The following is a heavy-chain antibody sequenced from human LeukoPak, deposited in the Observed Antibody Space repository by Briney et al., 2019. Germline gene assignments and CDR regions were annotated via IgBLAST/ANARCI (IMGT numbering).Heavy chain of an antibody. CDR1: GFTVSSNF. CDR2: IHGGGST. CDR3: ASRDKGYYYGMDV. D-gene: IGHD5-24*01. V-gene: IGHV3-66*01. J-gene: IGHJ6*02. Sequence: GGSLRLSCAASGFTVSSNFMMWVRQAPGKGLEWVSVIHGGGSTYYADSAKGRFTISRNNSKNTLYLQMNSLRAEDTAVYYCASRDKGYYYGMDVWGQGTTVTVSS.